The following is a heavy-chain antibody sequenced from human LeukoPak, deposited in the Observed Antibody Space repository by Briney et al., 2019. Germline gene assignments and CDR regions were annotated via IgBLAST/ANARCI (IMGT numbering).Heavy chain of an antibody. D-gene: IGHD1-26*01. CDR3: ARTRSYYAFDI. CDR2: NSSSSSII. Sequence: PGGSLRLSCAASGFTFSSYSMNWVRQAPGKGLEWISYNSSSSSIISYADSVKGRFTISRDNAKNPVYLQMNSLRAEDTAVYYCARTRSYYAFDIWGQGKMVTVSS. V-gene: IGHV3-48*01. J-gene: IGHJ3*02. CDR1: GFTFSSYS.